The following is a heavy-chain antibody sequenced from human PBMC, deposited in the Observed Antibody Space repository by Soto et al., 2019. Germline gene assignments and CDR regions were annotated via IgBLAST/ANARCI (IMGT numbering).Heavy chain of an antibody. V-gene: IGHV4-31*03. J-gene: IGHJ6*02. CDR1: GGSISSGGYY. CDR3: ARPYRGSSRGLDV. CDR2: IYYTGSA. Sequence: QVQLRESGPGLVQPSQTLSLTCTVSGGSISSGGYYWTWIRQHPGKGLEWIGYIYYTGSAYYNPSLPTRLTRSIDTSRRQFSLKLRSVPTADTAVEYCARPYRGSSRGLDVWGQGTTVTVSS. D-gene: IGHD6-6*01.